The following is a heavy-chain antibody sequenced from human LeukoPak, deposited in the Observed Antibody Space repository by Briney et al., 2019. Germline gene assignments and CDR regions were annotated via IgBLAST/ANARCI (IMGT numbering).Heavy chain of an antibody. CDR3: ARGAGSGADYYYYYYMDV. J-gene: IGHJ6*03. CDR2: ISSSGSTI. CDR1: GFTFSSYE. Sequence: GGSLRLSCAASGFTFSSYEMNWVRQAPGKGVEWASYISSSGSTIYYADSVKGRFTISRDNAKNSLYLQMNSLRAEDTAVYYCARGAGSGADYYYYYYMDVWAKGPRSPSP. D-gene: IGHD1-26*01. V-gene: IGHV3-48*03.